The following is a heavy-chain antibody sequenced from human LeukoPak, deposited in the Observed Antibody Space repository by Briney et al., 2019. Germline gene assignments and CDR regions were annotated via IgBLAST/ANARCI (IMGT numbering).Heavy chain of an antibody. CDR3: GGGGWLLDY. V-gene: IGHV3-74*01. J-gene: IGHJ4*02. CDR1: GFRFRTDW. CDR2: INSDGGTT. D-gene: IGHD3-9*01. Sequence: GGSLRLSCVASGFRFRTDWMNWVRQAPRKGLEWVSRINSDGGTTAYADSVKGRFTVSRDNAKNTLYLQINSLRAEDTAVYYCGGGGWLLDYWGQGTLVTVSS.